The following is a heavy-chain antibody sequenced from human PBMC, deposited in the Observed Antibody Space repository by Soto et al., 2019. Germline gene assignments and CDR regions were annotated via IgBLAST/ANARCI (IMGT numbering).Heavy chain of an antibody. CDR3: ARECCPDSSGWSPLHCDY. D-gene: IGHD6-19*01. Sequence: QVQLVESGGGVVQPGRSLRLSCAASGFTFSSYAMHWVRQAPGKGLEWVAVISYDGSNKYYADSVKGRFTISRDNSKNTLYLQRNSLRAEDTAVYYCARECCPDSSGWSPLHCDYWGQGTLVTVSS. V-gene: IGHV3-30-3*01. CDR2: ISYDGSNK. J-gene: IGHJ4*02. CDR1: GFTFSSYA.